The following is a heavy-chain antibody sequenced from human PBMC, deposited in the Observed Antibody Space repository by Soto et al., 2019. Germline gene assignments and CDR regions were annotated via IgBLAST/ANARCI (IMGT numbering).Heavy chain of an antibody. CDR2: IIPIFGTA. J-gene: IGHJ4*02. CDR3: ATTDHGYKGLFDY. D-gene: IGHD5-12*01. Sequence: QVQLVQSGAEVKKPGSSVKVSCKASGGTFSSYAISWVRQAPGQGLEWMGGIIPIFGTANYAKKFQGRVTITADESTSTAYLELSSLRSEDTAVYYCATTDHGYKGLFDYWGQGTLVTVSS. CDR1: GGTFSSYA. V-gene: IGHV1-69*12.